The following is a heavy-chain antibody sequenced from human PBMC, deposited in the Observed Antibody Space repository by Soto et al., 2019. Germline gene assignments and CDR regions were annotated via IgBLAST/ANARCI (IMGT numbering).Heavy chain of an antibody. V-gene: IGHV1-18*01. CDR2: ISAYNGNT. CDR1: GYTFTSYG. D-gene: IGHD3-10*01. J-gene: IGHJ4*02. CDR3: ARDRGVWFGELLFDY. Sequence: ASVKVSCKASGYTFTSYGISWVRQAPGQGLEWMGWISAYNGNTNYAQKLQGRVTMTTDTSTSTAYMELRRLRSDDTAVYYCARDRGVWFGELLFDYWGQGTLVTVSS.